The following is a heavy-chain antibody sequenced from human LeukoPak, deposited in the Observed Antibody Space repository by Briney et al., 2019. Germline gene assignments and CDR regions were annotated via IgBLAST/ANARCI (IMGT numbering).Heavy chain of an antibody. D-gene: IGHD3/OR15-3a*01. Sequence: PSETLSLTCSVSGASLSSYYWSWIRQPPGEGLEWIGYIYNSGVTVYNPSLKSRVTIAVDTSQNQFSLKLNSVTAADTAVYYCVGSDYYDFTAYDFDFWGQGTLVTVSS. CDR2: IYNSGVT. J-gene: IGHJ4*02. CDR1: GASLSSYY. CDR3: VGSDYYDFTAYDFDF. V-gene: IGHV4-59*01.